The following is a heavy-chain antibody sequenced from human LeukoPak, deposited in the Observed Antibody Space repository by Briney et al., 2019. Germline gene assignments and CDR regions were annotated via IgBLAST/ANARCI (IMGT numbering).Heavy chain of an antibody. J-gene: IGHJ4*02. D-gene: IGHD3-22*01. V-gene: IGHV3-7*01. CDR1: GFTFSSYW. Sequence: GGSLRLSCAASGFTFSSYWMSWVRQAPGKGPEWVANIKQDGSEKYYVDSVKGRFTISRDNAKNSLYLQMNSLRAEDTAVYYCARDAVHSSGYSGPEDFFDYWGQGTLVTVSS. CDR3: ARDAVHSSGYSGPEDFFDY. CDR2: IKQDGSEK.